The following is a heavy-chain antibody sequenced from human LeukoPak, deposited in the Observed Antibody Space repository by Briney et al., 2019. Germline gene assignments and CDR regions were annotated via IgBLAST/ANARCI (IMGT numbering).Heavy chain of an antibody. D-gene: IGHD1-26*01. J-gene: IGHJ3*02. CDR1: GFTFSSYS. Sequence: KSGGSLRLSCAASGFTFSSYSTNWVRQAPGKGLEWVSSISSSSTYIYYADSVKGRFTISRDNAKNSLYLQMNSLRAEDTAVYYCARARWQYSNSPGAFDIWGQGTMVTVSS. CDR2: ISSSSTYI. CDR3: ARARWQYSNSPGAFDI. V-gene: IGHV3-21*01.